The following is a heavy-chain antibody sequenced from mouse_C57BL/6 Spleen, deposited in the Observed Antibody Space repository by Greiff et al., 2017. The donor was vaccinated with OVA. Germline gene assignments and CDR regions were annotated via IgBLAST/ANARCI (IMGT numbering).Heavy chain of an antibody. CDR3: ARAGGQLSPWCAV. Sequence: QVQLQQSGPELVKPGASVKISCKASGYAFSSSWMNWVKQRPGKGLEWIGRIYPGDGDTNYNGKFKGKATLTADKSSSTAYMQLSSLTSEDSAVXFCARAGGQLSPWCAVWGQGTLGTVSA. D-gene: IGHD3-2*02. CDR1: GYAFSSSW. V-gene: IGHV1-82*01. J-gene: IGHJ3*01. CDR2: IYPGDGDT.